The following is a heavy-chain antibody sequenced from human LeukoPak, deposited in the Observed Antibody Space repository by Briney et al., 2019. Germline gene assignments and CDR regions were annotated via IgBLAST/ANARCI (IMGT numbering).Heavy chain of an antibody. V-gene: IGHV3-23*01. CDR2: VSGSGTNT. D-gene: IGHD6-13*01. CDR1: GFTFSSYA. Sequence: GGSLRLSCAASGFTFSSYAMSWVRQAPGKGLEWVSVVSGSGTNTDYADSVKGRFTISRGNSKNTLYLQMNSLRAEDTAVYYCAKGNRPVIAAAALFDYWGQGTLVTVSS. J-gene: IGHJ4*02. CDR3: AKGNRPVIAAAALFDY.